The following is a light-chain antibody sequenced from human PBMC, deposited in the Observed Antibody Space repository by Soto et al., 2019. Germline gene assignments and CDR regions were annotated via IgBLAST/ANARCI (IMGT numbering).Light chain of an antibody. V-gene: IGLV2-14*01. CDR1: STDVGGYNY. Sequence: LAQPASVSGSPGQSITISCTGTSTDVGGYNYVSWYQQHPGKAPKLIIYEVSNRPSGASNRFSGSKSGNTASLTISGLQAEDEAHYYCSSYTSSSTYVFGTGTKVTVL. CDR2: EVS. CDR3: SSYTSSSTYV. J-gene: IGLJ1*01.